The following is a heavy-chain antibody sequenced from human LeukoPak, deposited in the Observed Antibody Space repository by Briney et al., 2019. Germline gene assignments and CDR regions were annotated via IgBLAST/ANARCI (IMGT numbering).Heavy chain of an antibody. D-gene: IGHD3-16*01. Sequence: PGRSLRLSCAASGLTFSAYGMHWVRQAPGKGLEWVAVILYDGTNKYYADSVKGRFTISRDNSKNTLYLKMNSLRAEDTAVYYCERDLNYDYVWGSYNLLDDWGQGTLVTVSS. CDR2: ILYDGTNK. V-gene: IGHV3-33*01. CDR3: ERDLNYDYVWGSYNLLDD. J-gene: IGHJ4*02. CDR1: GLTFSAYG.